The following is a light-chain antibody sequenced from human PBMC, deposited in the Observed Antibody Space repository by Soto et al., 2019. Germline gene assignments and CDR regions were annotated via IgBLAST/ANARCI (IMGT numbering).Light chain of an antibody. CDR3: GSWDSSLSAYV. V-gene: IGLV1-51*01. Sequence: QSVMTQPPSVSAAPGQKVTISCSGSSSNIGGNSVSWYQQLPWTAPKLLIYDDHKRPSGIPDRFSGSKSGTSATLGITGFQTGDEADYYCGSWDSSLSAYVFGTGTKLTVL. J-gene: IGLJ1*01. CDR1: SSNIGGNS. CDR2: DDH.